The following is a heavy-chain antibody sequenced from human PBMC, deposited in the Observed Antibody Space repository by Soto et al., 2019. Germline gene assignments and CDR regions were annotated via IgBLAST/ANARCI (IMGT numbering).Heavy chain of an antibody. D-gene: IGHD3-22*01. CDR1: GYTFTSYY. V-gene: IGHV1-46*01. J-gene: IGHJ3*02. Sequence: GASVKVSCKASGYTFTSYYMHWVRQAPGQGLEWMGIINPSGGSTSYAQKFQGRVTMTRDTSTSTVYMELSSLRSEDTAVYYCARTSTWYYYDSSGYTPTDAFDIWGQGTMVTVSS. CDR3: ARTSTWYYYDSSGYTPTDAFDI. CDR2: INPSGGST.